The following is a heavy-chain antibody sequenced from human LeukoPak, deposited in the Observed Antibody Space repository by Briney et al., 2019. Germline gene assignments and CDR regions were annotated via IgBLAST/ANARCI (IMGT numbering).Heavy chain of an antibody. CDR3: ALSSSWPGYFDY. CDR1: GFTVSSNC. CDR2: IYSDGAT. J-gene: IGHJ4*02. V-gene: IGHV3-66*01. Sequence: GGSLRLSCAASGFTVSSNCMSWVRQVPGKGLEWVSVIYSDGATYNADSVKGRFTISRDNSKNTLYLQMNSLRAEDTAVYYCALSSSWPGYFDYWGQGTLVTVSS. D-gene: IGHD6-13*01.